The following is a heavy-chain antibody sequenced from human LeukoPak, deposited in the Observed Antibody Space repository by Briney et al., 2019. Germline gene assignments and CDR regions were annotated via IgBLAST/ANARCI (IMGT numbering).Heavy chain of an antibody. V-gene: IGHV3-73*01. CDR2: IRSKANSYAT. D-gene: IGHD5-18*01. CDR3: TRAGYSYGLGGYYFDY. J-gene: IGHJ4*02. Sequence: GGSLKLSCAASGFTFSGSAMHWVRQASGKGLEWVGRIRSKANSYATAYAAWVKGRFTISRDKSKNKAYLQMNSLKTEDTAVYYCTRAGYSYGLGGYYFDYWGQGTLVTVSS. CDR1: GFTFSGSA.